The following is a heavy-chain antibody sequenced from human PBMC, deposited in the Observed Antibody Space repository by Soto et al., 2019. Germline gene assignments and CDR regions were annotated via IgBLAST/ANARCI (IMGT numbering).Heavy chain of an antibody. J-gene: IGHJ4*02. CDR3: AKYSSYWDEDY. D-gene: IGHD3-22*01. V-gene: IGHV3-23*01. CDR1: GFTFSSYA. Sequence: EVQLLESGGGLVEPGGSLRLSCAASGFTFSSYAMTWVRQAPGEGLQWVSSISGSGESTFHADSVKGRFTISRDNCKNTLTLQMNSMRAEDTAIYYCAKYSSYWDEDYWGQGTLVTVSS. CDR2: ISGSGEST.